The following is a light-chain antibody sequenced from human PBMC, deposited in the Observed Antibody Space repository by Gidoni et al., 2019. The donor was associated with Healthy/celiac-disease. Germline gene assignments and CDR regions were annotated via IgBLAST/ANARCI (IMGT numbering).Light chain of an antibody. CDR1: QSISSY. J-gene: IGKJ4*01. Sequence: DIQMTQSPSSLSASVGDRVTITCRASQSISSYLNWYQQKPGKAPTLLNYAASSLQSGVPSRFSGSGSGTDFTLTISSLQPEDVATYYCQQSYSTPLFGGGTKVEIK. CDR3: QQSYSTPL. CDR2: AAS. V-gene: IGKV1-39*01.